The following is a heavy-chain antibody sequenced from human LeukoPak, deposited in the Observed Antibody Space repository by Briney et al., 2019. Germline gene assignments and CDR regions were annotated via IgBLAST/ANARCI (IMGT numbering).Heavy chain of an antibody. Sequence: GGSLRLSCAASGFTVSSNYMSWVRQAPGKGLEWVSVIYSGGSTYYADSVKGRFTISRDNSKNTLYLQMNSLRAEDTAVYYCARDVSTSEESYYYYYYMDVWGKGTTVTVSS. CDR3: ARDVSTSEESYYYYYYMDV. CDR1: GFTVSSNY. J-gene: IGHJ6*03. D-gene: IGHD2-2*01. V-gene: IGHV3-66*02. CDR2: IYSGGST.